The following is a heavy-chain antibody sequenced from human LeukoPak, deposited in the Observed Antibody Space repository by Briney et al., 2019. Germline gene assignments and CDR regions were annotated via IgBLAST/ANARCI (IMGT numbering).Heavy chain of an antibody. V-gene: IGHV1-46*01. CDR1: GYPFTNYY. J-gene: IGHJ3*02. CDR2: INPSGGST. CDR3: ARASPQYDSSGWGARVDAFDI. D-gene: IGHD3-22*01. Sequence: ASVKVSCKASGYPFTNYYMHWVRQAPGQGLEWMGIINPSGGSTSYAQKFQGRVTMTRDTSTSTVYMELYSLKSEVTAVYFCARASPQYDSSGWGARVDAFDIWGQGTMVTVSS.